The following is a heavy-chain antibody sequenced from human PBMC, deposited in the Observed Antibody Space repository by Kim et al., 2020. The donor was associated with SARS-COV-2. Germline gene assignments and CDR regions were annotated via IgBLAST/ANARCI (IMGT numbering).Heavy chain of an antibody. J-gene: IGHJ3*02. V-gene: IGHV4-59*01. CDR2: MYYSGST. Sequence: SETLSLTCTVSGGSISSYYWSWIRQPPGKGLEWIGYMYYSGSTNYNPSLKSRVTISVDTSKNQFSLKLSSVTAADTAVYYCARVGRGGGWPPHDDFDIWGRGTRVTVSS. CDR1: GGSISSYY. CDR3: ARVGRGGGWPPHDDFDI. D-gene: IGHD6-19*01.